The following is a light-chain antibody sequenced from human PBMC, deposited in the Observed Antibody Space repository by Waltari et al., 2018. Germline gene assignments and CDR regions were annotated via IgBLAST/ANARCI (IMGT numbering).Light chain of an antibody. J-gene: IGLJ3*02. CDR1: SSNIGGNF. CDR3: AAWDDNLTGPL. V-gene: IGLV1-47*01. Sequence: SVLTQPPSASGTPGQTVTIPCSGSSSNIGGNFFFWYQQLPGRAPQLLIYKNNHRPSGGPGRFSGSKSGTSASRAIRGLRSDDEAEYYGAAWDDNLTGPLFGGGTKVTVL. CDR2: KNN.